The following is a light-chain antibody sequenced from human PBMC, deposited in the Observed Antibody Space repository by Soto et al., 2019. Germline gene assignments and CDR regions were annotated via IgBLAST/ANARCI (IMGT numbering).Light chain of an antibody. CDR1: SSNIGSNT. CDR2: SNN. CDR3: AAWDDSLNGYV. Sequence: QSVLTQPPSASGTPGQRVTISCSGSSSNIGSNTVNWYQQLPGTAPKLLIYSNNQRPSGVPDRFSGSKSGTSASLAISGLQSVDEADYYCAAWDDSLNGYVFGTGTNVT. J-gene: IGLJ1*01. V-gene: IGLV1-44*01.